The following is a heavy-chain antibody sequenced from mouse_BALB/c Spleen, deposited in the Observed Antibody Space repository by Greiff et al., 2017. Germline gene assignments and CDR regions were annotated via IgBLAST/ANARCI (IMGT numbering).Heavy chain of an antibody. J-gene: IGHJ4*01. V-gene: IGHV5-17*02. CDR2: ISSGSSTI. Sequence: EVQLQQSGGGLVQPGGSRKLSCAASGFTFSSFGMHWVRQAPEKGLEWVAYISSGSSTIYYADTVKGRFTISRDNPKNTLFLQMTSLRSEDTAMYYCARLNDYDDAMDYWGQGTSVTVSS. CDR1: GFTFSSFG. CDR3: ARLNDYDDAMDY. D-gene: IGHD2-4*01.